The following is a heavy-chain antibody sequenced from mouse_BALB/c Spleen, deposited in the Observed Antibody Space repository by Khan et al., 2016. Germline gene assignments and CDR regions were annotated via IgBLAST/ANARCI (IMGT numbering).Heavy chain of an antibody. Sequence: QVQLKQSGPGLVQPSQSLSITCTVSGFSLTNYGVHWIRQSPGKGLAWLGVIWSDGNTDYSAAFISRLSISKDNSKSQVFLQMNSLQTNDTAIYYCARNLHWSFDYWGQGTTLAVSS. J-gene: IGHJ2*01. CDR1: GFSLTNYG. D-gene: IGHD4-1*01. V-gene: IGHV2-2*02. CDR3: ARNLHWSFDY. CDR2: IWSDGNT.